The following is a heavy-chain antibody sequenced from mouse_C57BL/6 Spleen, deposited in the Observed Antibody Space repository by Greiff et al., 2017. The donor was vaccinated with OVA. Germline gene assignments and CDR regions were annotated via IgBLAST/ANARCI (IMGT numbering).Heavy chain of an antibody. V-gene: IGHV1-18*01. CDR2: INPNNGGT. J-gene: IGHJ1*03. D-gene: IGHD2-5*01. Sequence: EVKLQESGPELVKPGASVKIPCKASGYTFTDYNMDWVKQSHGKSLEWIGDINPNNGGTIYNQKFKGKATLTVDKSSSTAYMELRSLTSEDTAVYYCERYGGYSIYWYFDVWGTGTTVTVSS. CDR1: GYTFTDYN. CDR3: ERYGGYSIYWYFDV.